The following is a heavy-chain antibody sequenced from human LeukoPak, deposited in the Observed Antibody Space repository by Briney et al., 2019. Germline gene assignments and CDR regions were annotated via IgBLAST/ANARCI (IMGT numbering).Heavy chain of an antibody. CDR3: ARSIAVTGKRWLDP. CDR2: IHTNGGT. J-gene: IGHJ5*02. Sequence: SETLSLTCTVSGDSITSGSYYWRWIRQPAGKGPEWIGHIHTNGGTKYNPSLETRVTISLVPSANHFSLELNSVTATDTAVYYCARSIAVTGKRWLDPWGQGTLVTVSS. V-gene: IGHV4-61*09. CDR1: GDSITSGSYY. D-gene: IGHD6-19*01.